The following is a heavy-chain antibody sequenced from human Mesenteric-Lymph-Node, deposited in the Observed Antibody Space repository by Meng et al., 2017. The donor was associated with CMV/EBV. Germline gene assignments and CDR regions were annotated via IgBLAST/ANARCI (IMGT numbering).Heavy chain of an antibody. J-gene: IGHJ4*02. CDR3: ARRGYGYGPFDY. CDR1: GGSINNYY. Sequence: SETLSLTCTVSGGSINNYYWSWVRQPPGKGLEWIGYIYYSGSTNYNYNPSLKSRVTISVDTSKNHISLKLSSVTAADTAVYYCARRGYGYGPFDYWGQGTLVTVSS. CDR2: IYYSGSTNY. V-gene: IGHV4-59*01. D-gene: IGHD5-18*01.